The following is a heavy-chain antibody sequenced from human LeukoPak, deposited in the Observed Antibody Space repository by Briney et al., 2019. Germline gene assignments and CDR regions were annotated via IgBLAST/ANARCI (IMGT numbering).Heavy chain of an antibody. CDR3: ARGGDYYDSRGYDY. J-gene: IGHJ4*02. CDR2: IIPIFGTA. V-gene: IGHV1-69*05. Sequence: ASVKVSCKASGGTFSSYAISWVRQAPGQGLEWMGGIIPIFGTANYAQKFQGRVTITTDESTSTAYMELSSLRSEDTAVYYCARGGDYYDSRGYDYWGQGTLVTVSS. CDR1: GGTFSSYA. D-gene: IGHD3-22*01.